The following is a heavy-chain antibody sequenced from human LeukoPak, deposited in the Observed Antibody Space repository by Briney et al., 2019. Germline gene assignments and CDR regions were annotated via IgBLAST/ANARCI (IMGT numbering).Heavy chain of an antibody. CDR1: GFTFSSYA. CDR3: ASHTGGLRFFDWLSL. CDR2: ISGSGGTT. J-gene: IGHJ5*02. D-gene: IGHD2-21*02. Sequence: PGGSLRLSCAASGFTFSSYAMSWVRQAPGKGLEWVSSISGSGGTTNYADSVKGRFTISRDNSKDTLYLQMNSLGAADTALYYCASHTGGLRFFDWLSLWGQGALVTVSS. V-gene: IGHV3-23*01.